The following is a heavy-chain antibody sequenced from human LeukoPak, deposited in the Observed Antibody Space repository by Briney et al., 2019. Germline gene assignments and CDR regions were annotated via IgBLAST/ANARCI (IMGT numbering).Heavy chain of an antibody. J-gene: IGHJ6*02. V-gene: IGHV3-23*01. CDR3: ARDRGSREDGMDV. Sequence: GGSLRLSFAASGFTFSSYAMSWVRQAPGKGLEWVSAISGSGGITYYADSVKGRFTISRDNSMNTLYLQMNSLRAEDTAVYYCARDRGSREDGMDVWGQGTTVTVSS. CDR2: ISGSGGIT. D-gene: IGHD1-26*01. CDR1: GFTFSSYA.